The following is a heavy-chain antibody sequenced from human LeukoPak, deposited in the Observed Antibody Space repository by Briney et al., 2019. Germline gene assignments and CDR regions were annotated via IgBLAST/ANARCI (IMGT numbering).Heavy chain of an antibody. D-gene: IGHD3-10*01. Sequence: ASVKVSCKASGYTFTSYGISWVRQAPGQGLEWMGWISAYNGNTNYAQKLQGRVTMTTDTSTSIAYMELRSLRSDDTAVYYCARVGYVGFGPRNWFDPWGQGTLVTVSS. J-gene: IGHJ5*02. CDR2: ISAYNGNT. CDR1: GYTFTSYG. V-gene: IGHV1-18*01. CDR3: ARVGYVGFGPRNWFDP.